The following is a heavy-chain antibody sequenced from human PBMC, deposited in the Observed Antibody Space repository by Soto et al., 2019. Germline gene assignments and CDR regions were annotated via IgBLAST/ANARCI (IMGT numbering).Heavy chain of an antibody. D-gene: IGHD1-26*01. CDR3: ARSRYSGSYFFDY. J-gene: IGHJ4*02. CDR1: GGSISSGDYY. CDR2: IHYSGST. Sequence: QVQLQESGPGLVKPSQTLSLTCTVSGGSISSGDYYWSWIRQPPGNGLEWIAYIHYSGSTYYNPSLKSRVTISVDTSKNQFSLKLSSVTAADTAVYYCARSRYSGSYFFDYWGQGILVTVSS. V-gene: IGHV4-30-4*01.